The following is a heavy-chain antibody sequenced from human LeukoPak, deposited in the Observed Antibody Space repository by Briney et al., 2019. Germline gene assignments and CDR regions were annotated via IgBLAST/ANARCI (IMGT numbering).Heavy chain of an antibody. D-gene: IGHD5-18*01. CDR1: GFTFSSYG. J-gene: IGHJ6*02. Sequence: SGRSLRLSCAASGFTFSSYGMHWVRQAPGKGLEWVAVISYDGSNKYYADSVKGRFTISRDNSKNTLYLQMNSLRAEDTAVYCCAKDRSSMVKDLRNYYYGMDVWGQGTTVTVSS. V-gene: IGHV3-30*18. CDR3: AKDRSSMVKDLRNYYYGMDV. CDR2: ISYDGSNK.